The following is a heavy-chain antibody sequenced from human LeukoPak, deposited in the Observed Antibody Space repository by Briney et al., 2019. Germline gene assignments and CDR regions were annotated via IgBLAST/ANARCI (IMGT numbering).Heavy chain of an antibody. V-gene: IGHV1-69*06. J-gene: IGHJ4*02. D-gene: IGHD1-26*01. CDR3: ARGSIVGATFDYFDY. CDR2: IIPIFGTA. Sequence: GASVKVSCKASGGTFSSYAISWVRQAPGQGLEWMGGIIPIFGTANYAQKFQGRVTITADKSTSTAYMELSSLRSDDTAVYYCARGSIVGATFDYFDYWGQGTLVTVSS. CDR1: GGTFSSYA.